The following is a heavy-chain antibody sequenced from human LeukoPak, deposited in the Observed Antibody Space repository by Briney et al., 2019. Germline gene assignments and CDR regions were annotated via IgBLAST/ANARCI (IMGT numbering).Heavy chain of an antibody. D-gene: IGHD3-22*01. CDR2: ISDSGSRT. CDR3: AKQESSGSYPYYFDY. J-gene: IGHJ4*02. Sequence: PGGSRRLSCAASGFIFDRYGMTWVRQAPGEGLKWVSSISDSGSRTYYADSVKGRFTVSRDNSKNTVYVQMNSLRAEDTAIYYCAKQESSGSYPYYFDYWGQGTLVTVSS. CDR1: GFIFDRYG. V-gene: IGHV3-23*01.